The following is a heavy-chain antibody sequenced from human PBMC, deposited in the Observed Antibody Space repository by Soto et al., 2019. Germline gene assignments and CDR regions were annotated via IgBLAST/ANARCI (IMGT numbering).Heavy chain of an antibody. V-gene: IGHV4-34*01. CDR1: GGSFSGYY. CDR2: INHSGST. Sequence: QVQLQQWGAGLLKPSETLSLTCAVYGGSFSGYYWSWIRQPPGKGLEWIGEINHSGSTNYNPSLKRRVTISVDTSKNQFSLTLSSVTAADTAGYYCARGSPPDNWFDPWGQGTLVTVSS. CDR3: ARGSPPDNWFDP. J-gene: IGHJ5*02.